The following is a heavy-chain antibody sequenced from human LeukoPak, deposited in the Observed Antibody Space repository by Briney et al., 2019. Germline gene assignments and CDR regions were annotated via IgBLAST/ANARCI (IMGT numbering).Heavy chain of an antibody. V-gene: IGHV1-18*01. D-gene: IGHD2-2*01. CDR1: GYTFTSYG. Sequence: ASVKVSCKASGYTFTSYGISWVRQAPGQGLEWMGWISAYNGNTNYARKLQGRVTMTTDTSTSTAYMELSSLRSEDTAVYYCSAARSSGYYFDYWGQGTLVTVSS. CDR3: SAARSSGYYFDY. CDR2: ISAYNGNT. J-gene: IGHJ4*02.